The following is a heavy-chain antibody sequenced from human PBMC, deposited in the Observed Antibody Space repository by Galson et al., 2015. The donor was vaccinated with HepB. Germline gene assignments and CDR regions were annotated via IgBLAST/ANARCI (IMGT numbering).Heavy chain of an antibody. J-gene: IGHJ5*02. CDR2: ISAYNDNT. D-gene: IGHD3-3*01. V-gene: IGHV1-18*01. CDR3: ARDQDPYYNFWSGYQGRQNWFDP. CDR1: GYTFTSYG. Sequence: SVKVSCKASGYTFTSYGISWVRQAPGHGLEWMGWISAYNDNTRYAQKLQGRLTMTTDTSTSTAYMELRSLRSDDTAFYYCARDQDPYYNFWSGYQGRQNWFDPWGQGTLVTVSS.